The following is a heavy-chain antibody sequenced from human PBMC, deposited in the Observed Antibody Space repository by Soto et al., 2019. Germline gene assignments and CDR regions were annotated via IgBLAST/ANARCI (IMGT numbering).Heavy chain of an antibody. CDR1: GFTFSSYA. CDR3: ARGAYYDFWSGYYSPTYFDY. V-gene: IGHV3-30-3*01. CDR2: ISYDGSNK. Sequence: GGSLRLSCAASGFTFSSYAMHLVRQAPGKGLEWVAVISYDGSNKYYADSVKGRFTISRDNSKNTLYLQMNSLRAEDTAVYYCARGAYYDFWSGYYSPTYFDYWGQGTLVTVSS. D-gene: IGHD3-3*01. J-gene: IGHJ4*02.